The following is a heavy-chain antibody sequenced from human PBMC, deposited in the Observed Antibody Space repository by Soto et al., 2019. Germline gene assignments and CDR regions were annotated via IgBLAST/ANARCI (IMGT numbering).Heavy chain of an antibody. J-gene: IGHJ4*02. CDR1: GFSFSSYA. CDR3: AKGGGFGTGAYYNVAY. Sequence: EVQLLESGGGLVEPGGSLRLSCTASGFSFSSYAMTWVRQAPGKGLEWVSSTTDDGGRTFYADSVKGRFTISRDNSNNRVYRQMNRRRAEDTALYYGAKGGGFGTGAYYNVAYWGQGTLVTVSS. V-gene: IGHV3-23*01. D-gene: IGHD3-10*01. CDR2: TTDDGGRT.